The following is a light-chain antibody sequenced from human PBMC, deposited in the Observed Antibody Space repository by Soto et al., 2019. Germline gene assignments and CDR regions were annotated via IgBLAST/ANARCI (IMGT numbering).Light chain of an antibody. CDR1: QNINTY. CDR3: QQTYDNHRT. V-gene: IGKV1-39*01. CDR2: AAS. J-gene: IGKJ1*01. Sequence: DIPMTQSPSSLSASVGDRITITCRTSQNINTYLNWYQQNPGKAPKLLISAASSLESGVPSRFSGSGSGTDFTLTITSLQAEDFATYYCQQTYDNHRTFGQGTKVESK.